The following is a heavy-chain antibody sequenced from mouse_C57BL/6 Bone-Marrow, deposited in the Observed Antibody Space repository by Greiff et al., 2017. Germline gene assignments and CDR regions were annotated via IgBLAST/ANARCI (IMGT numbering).Heavy chain of an antibody. CDR2: ISIGNGYT. CDR1: GYTFTSYG. J-gene: IGHJ2*01. CDR3: ASWDY. Sequence: EVQLQQSGAELVRPGSSVKMSCKTSGYTFTSYGINWVKQRPGQGLEWIGYISIGNGYTEYNEKFKGKATLTSDTSSSTAYMQLSSLTSEDSAIYFCASWDYWGQGTTLTVSS. V-gene: IGHV1-58*01.